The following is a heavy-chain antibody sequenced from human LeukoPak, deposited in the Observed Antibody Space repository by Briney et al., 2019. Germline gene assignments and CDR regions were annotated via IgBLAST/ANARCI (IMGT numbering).Heavy chain of an antibody. D-gene: IGHD3-22*01. CDR2: INSDGSST. Sequence: GGSLRLSCAASGFTFSSYWMHWVRQAPGKGLVWVSRINSDGSSTSYADSVKGRFTISRDNAKNSLYLQMHSLRAEDTAVYYCAREAYYYDSSGYYYPGGFDYWGQGTLVTVSS. CDR3: AREAYYYDSSGYYYPGGFDY. J-gene: IGHJ4*02. V-gene: IGHV3-74*01. CDR1: GFTFSSYW.